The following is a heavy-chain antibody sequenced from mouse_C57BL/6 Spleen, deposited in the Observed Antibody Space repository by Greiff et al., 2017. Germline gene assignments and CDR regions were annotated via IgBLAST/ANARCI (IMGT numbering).Heavy chain of an antibody. CDR2: ISSGSSTI. CDR3: ARGVGYIDY. CDR1: GFTFSDYG. D-gene: IGHD1-1*02. Sequence: EVMLVESGGGLVKPGGSLKLSCAASGFTFSDYGMHWVRQAPERGLEWVAYISSGSSTIYYAYTGKGRFTISRDNAKNTLFLQMTRLRAEDTAMYYCARGVGYIDYWGQGTTLTVSS. J-gene: IGHJ2*01. V-gene: IGHV5-17*01.